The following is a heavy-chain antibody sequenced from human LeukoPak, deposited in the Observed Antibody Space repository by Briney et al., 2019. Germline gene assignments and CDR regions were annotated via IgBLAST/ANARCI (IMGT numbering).Heavy chain of an antibody. CDR3: AKTSDQLLYSKFDF. CDR2: IQHDGSYK. D-gene: IGHD2-2*02. Sequence: GGSLRLSCATSGFTFSFYGMHWVRQAPGKGLEWVAFIQHDGSYKFYADSVQGRFSISRDNSKNTLFLQMNSLRADDTAVYYCAKTSDQLLYSKFDFWGQGTLVTVSS. J-gene: IGHJ4*02. V-gene: IGHV3-30*02. CDR1: GFTFSFYG.